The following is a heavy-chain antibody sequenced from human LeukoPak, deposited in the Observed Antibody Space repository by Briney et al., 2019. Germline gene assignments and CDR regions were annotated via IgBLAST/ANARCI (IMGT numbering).Heavy chain of an antibody. CDR3: ARRFPAYCDGDCLSANWFDP. Sequence: SETLSLTCTVSGGSISSSTYYWGWIRQPPGKGLEWIGSIYYTGSTYYNPALKSRVTISVDTSKNQFSLKLSSVTAADTGVYYCARRFPAYCDGDCLSANWFDPWGQGALVTVSS. CDR2: IYYTGST. J-gene: IGHJ5*02. D-gene: IGHD2-21*02. V-gene: IGHV4-39*01. CDR1: GGSISSSTYY.